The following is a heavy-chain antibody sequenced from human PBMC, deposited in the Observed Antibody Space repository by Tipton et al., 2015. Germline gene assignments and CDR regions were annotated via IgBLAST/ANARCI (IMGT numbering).Heavy chain of an antibody. CDR2: ISHSGNT. J-gene: IGHJ5*02. CDR1: AYSISSDYY. V-gene: IGHV4-38-2*01. CDR3: AGGAYTYNWFDP. Sequence: LRLSCAVSAYSISSDYYWGWIRQPPGKGLEWIGSISHSGNTYYNPSLESRVTISVDTSKNQFSLRLTSVNTADTAIYYCAGGAYTYNWFDPWGQGTLVTVSS. D-gene: IGHD2-2*02.